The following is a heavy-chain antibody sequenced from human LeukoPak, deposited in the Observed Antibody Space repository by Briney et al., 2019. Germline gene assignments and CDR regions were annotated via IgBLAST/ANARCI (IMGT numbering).Heavy chain of an antibody. V-gene: IGHV3-15*01. CDR2: IKSKTDGGTA. Sequence: GGSLRLSCAASGFTFSNAWMSWVRQAPGKGLEWVGRIKSKTDGGTADYAAPVKGRFTISRDDSKNTLYLQMNSLKTEDTAVYYCTSRFLGYDILTGYYGGYYFDHWGQGTLVTVSS. D-gene: IGHD3-9*01. J-gene: IGHJ4*02. CDR1: GFTFSNAW. CDR3: TSRFLGYDILTGYYGGYYFDH.